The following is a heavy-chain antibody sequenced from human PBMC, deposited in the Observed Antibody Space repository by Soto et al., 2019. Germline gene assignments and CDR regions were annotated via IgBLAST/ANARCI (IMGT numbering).Heavy chain of an antibody. J-gene: IGHJ6*02. CDR3: ARDRGPPRYLYYGMDV. D-gene: IGHD3-10*01. CDR2: IKQDGSGE. CDR1: GFTFSTYW. Sequence: GGSLRLSXAASGFTFSTYWMSWVRQAPGKGLEWVGNIKQDGSGENYVDSVKGRFTISRDNANHSLYLQMNSLRAEDTAVYYSARDRGPPRYLYYGMDVWGQGTTVTVSS. V-gene: IGHV3-7*01.